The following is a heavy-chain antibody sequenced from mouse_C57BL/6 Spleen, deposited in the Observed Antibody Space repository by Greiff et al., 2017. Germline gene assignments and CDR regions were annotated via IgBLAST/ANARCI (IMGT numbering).Heavy chain of an antibody. CDR2: IYPGDGDT. Sequence: VQLVESGPELVKPGASVKISCKASGYAFSSSWMNWVKQRPGQGLEWIGRIYPGDGDTNYNGKFKGKATLTADKSSSTAYMQLSSLTSEDSAVYFCARDSSGPFAYWGQGTLVTVSA. CDR3: ARDSSGPFAY. J-gene: IGHJ3*01. CDR1: GYAFSSSW. D-gene: IGHD3-2*02. V-gene: IGHV1-82*01.